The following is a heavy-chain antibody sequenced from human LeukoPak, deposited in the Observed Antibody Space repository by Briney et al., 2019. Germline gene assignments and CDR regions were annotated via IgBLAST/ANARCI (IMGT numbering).Heavy chain of an antibody. V-gene: IGHV4-38-2*02. Sequence: SETLSLTCTVSGYSISSGYYWGWIRQPPGKGREWIGSIYHSGSTYYNPSLKSRVTISVDTSKNQFSLRLSSVTAADTAVYYCARVAARLDAFDIWGQGTMVTVSS. CDR1: GYSISSGYY. CDR2: IYHSGST. D-gene: IGHD6-6*01. J-gene: IGHJ3*02. CDR3: ARVAARLDAFDI.